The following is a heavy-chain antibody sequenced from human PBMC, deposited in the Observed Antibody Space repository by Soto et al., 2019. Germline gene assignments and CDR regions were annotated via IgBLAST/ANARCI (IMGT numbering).Heavy chain of an antibody. J-gene: IGHJ4*02. CDR3: AKGGNIVVVVAATPGFDY. Sequence: QVQLVESGGGVVQPGRSLRLSCAASGFTFSSYGMHWVRQAPGKGLEWVAVISYDGSNKYYADSVKGRFTISSDNSKNTLYMQMNSLRDEDTAVYYCAKGGNIVVVVAATPGFDYWGPGPLATVSS. CDR2: ISYDGSNK. CDR1: GFTFSSYG. V-gene: IGHV3-30*18. D-gene: IGHD2-15*01.